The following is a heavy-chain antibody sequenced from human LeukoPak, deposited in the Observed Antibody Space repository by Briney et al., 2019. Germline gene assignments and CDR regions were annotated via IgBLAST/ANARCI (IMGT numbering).Heavy chain of an antibody. CDR3: ARAAPPLWFGELLISPEPHYYYMDV. CDR1: GFTFSSYA. J-gene: IGHJ6*03. CDR2: ISYDGSNK. D-gene: IGHD3-10*01. V-gene: IGHV3-30-3*01. Sequence: PGRSLRLSCAASGFTFSSYAMHWVRQAPGKGLEWVAVISYDGSNKYYADSVKGRFTISRDNSKNTLYLQMNSLRAEDTAVYYCARAAPPLWFGELLISPEPHYYYMDVWGKGTTVTVSS.